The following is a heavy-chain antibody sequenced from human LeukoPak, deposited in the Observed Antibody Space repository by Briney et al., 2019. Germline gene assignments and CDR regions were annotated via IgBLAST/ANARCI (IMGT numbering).Heavy chain of an antibody. V-gene: IGHV1-18*01. CDR1: GYTFTSYG. CDR3: AVPDYYDSSGGAFDI. J-gene: IGHJ3*02. Sequence: ASVKVSCKASGYTFTSYGISWVRQAPGQGLEWMGWISAYNGNTSYAQKLQGRVTMTTDTSTSTAYMELRSLRSDDTAVYYCAVPDYYDSSGGAFDIWGQGTMVTVSS. D-gene: IGHD3-22*01. CDR2: ISAYNGNT.